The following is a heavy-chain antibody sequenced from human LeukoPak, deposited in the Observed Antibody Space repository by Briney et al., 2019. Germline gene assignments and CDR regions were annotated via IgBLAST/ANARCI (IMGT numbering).Heavy chain of an antibody. CDR1: GGTFSSYA. Sequence: GSSVKVSCKASGGTFSSYAISWVRQAPGQGLEWMGRIIPILGIANYAQKFQGRVTITADKSTSTAYMELSSLRSEDTAVYYCASRPPGSSLPDYWGQGTLVTVSS. CDR2: IIPILGIA. CDR3: ASRPPGSSLPDY. J-gene: IGHJ4*02. V-gene: IGHV1-69*04.